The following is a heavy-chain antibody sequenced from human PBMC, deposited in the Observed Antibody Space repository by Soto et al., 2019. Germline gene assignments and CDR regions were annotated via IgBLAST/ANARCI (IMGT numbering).Heavy chain of an antibody. CDR3: ARDRAYYDSSGYFDY. J-gene: IGHJ4*02. CDR2: IIPIFGTA. V-gene: IGHV1-69*13. D-gene: IGHD3-22*01. Sequence: GAPVKVSCKASGGTFSSYAISWVRQAPGQGLEWMGGIIPIFGTANYAQKFQGRVTITADESTSTAYMELSSLRSEDTAVYYCARDRAYYDSSGYFDYWGQGTLVTVSS. CDR1: GGTFSSYA.